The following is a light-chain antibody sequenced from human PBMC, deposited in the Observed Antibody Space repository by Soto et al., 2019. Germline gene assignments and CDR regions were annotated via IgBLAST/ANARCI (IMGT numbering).Light chain of an antibody. CDR1: SSDVGSSL. Sequence: QSALTQPASVSGSPGQSITISCTATSSDVGSSLVSWYQQHPGKAPKLMIYEGSKRPSGVSNRFSGSKSGNTASLTISGLQAEDEGDYHCCSYAGSSTVVIFGGGTKLTVL. CDR2: EGS. CDR3: CSYAGSSTVVI. J-gene: IGLJ2*01. V-gene: IGLV2-23*03.